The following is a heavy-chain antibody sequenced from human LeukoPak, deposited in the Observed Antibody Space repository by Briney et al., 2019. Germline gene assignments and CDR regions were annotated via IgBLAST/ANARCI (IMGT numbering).Heavy chain of an antibody. CDR1: GYTFTSYD. J-gene: IGHJ4*02. Sequence: GASVKVSCKASGYTFTSYDINWVRQATGQGLEWMGWMNPNSGNTGYAQKFHGRATMTRKTSISTAYMELSSLRSEDTAVYYCARGPGYCSSTSCPEFDYWGQGTLVTVSS. D-gene: IGHD2-2*03. CDR3: ARGPGYCSSTSCPEFDY. V-gene: IGHV1-8*01. CDR2: MNPNSGNT.